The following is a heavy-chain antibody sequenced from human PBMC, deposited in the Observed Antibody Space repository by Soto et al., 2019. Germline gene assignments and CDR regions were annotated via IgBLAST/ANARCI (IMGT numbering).Heavy chain of an antibody. V-gene: IGHV1-69*02. CDR1: GGTFSSYT. CDR3: ASHLTPPYYDFWSGYYSR. J-gene: IGHJ4*02. CDR2: IIPILGIA. Sequence: SVKVSCKASGGTFSSYTISWVRQAPGQGLEWMGRIIPILGIANYAQKFQGRVTITADKSTSTAYMELSSLRSEDTAVYYCASHLTPPYYDFWSGYYSRWGQGTLVTV. D-gene: IGHD3-3*01.